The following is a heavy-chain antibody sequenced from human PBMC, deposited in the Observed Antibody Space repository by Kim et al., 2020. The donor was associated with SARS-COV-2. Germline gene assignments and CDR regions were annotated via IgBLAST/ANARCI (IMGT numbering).Heavy chain of an antibody. CDR3: ARVTWYYYDSSGYRWFDP. Sequence: SETLSLTCTVSGGSISSYYWSWIRQPPGKGLEWIGYIYYSGSTNYNPSLKSRVTISVDTSKNQFSLKLSSVTAADTAVYYCARVTWYYYDSSGYRWFDPWGQGTLVTVSS. J-gene: IGHJ5*02. D-gene: IGHD3-22*01. CDR1: GGSISSYY. V-gene: IGHV4-59*08. CDR2: IYYSGST.